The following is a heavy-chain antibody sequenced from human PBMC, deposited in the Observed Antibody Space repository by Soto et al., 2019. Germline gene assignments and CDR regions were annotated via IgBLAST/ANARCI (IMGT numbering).Heavy chain of an antibody. CDR1: GYTFTSYD. CDR2: MNPNSGNT. D-gene: IGHD6-19*01. J-gene: IGHJ4*02. V-gene: IGHV1-8*01. CDR3: ARKMGGQWLAHTAPNDY. Sequence: QVQLVQPGAEVKKPGASVKVSCKASGYTFTSYDINWVRQATGQGLEWMGWMNPNSGNTGYAQKFQGRVTMTRNTSISTAYMELSSLRSEDTAVYYCARKMGGQWLAHTAPNDYWGQGTLVTVSS.